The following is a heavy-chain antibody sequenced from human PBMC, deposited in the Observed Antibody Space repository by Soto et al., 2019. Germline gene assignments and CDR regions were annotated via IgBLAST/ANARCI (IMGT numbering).Heavy chain of an antibody. D-gene: IGHD3-22*01. Sequence: GGSLRLSCAASGFTFSDYYMSWIRQAPGKGLEWVSYITSSGDAIYYADSVKGRFTISRDNTKNSLYLQMNSLRADDTAVYYCARDQGYYDSSGYFHSWGQGRLVTVSS. V-gene: IGHV3-11*01. CDR2: ITSSGDAI. CDR3: ARDQGYYDSSGYFHS. J-gene: IGHJ4*02. CDR1: GFTFSDYY.